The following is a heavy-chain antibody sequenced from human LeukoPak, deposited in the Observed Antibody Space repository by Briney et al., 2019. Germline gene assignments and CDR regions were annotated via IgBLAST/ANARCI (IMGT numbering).Heavy chain of an antibody. CDR1: GFTFRSYW. J-gene: IGHJ4*02. CDR3: TRDSTQLWLRPNHGPIDY. V-gene: IGHV3-7*01. Sequence: GGSLRLSCAASGFTFRSYWMSWVRQAPGKGLEWVANIKQDGSEKYYVDSVKGRFTISRDNAKNSLYLQMNSLRAEDTAVYYCTRDSTQLWLRPNHGPIDYWGQGTLVTVSS. D-gene: IGHD5-18*01. CDR2: IKQDGSEK.